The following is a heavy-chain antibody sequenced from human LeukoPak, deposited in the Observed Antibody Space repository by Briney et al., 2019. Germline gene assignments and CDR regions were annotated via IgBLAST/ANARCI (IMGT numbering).Heavy chain of an antibody. D-gene: IGHD4-17*01. V-gene: IGHV3-64*01. CDR2: ISSNGGST. J-gene: IGHJ4*02. CDR1: GFTFSSYA. Sequence: GGSLRLSCAASGFTFSSYAMHWVRQAPGKGLEYVSAISSNGGSTYYANSVKGRFTISRDNSKNTLYLQMGSLRAEDMAVYYCAGGPGPDYDYGDYYFDYWGQGTLVTVSS. CDR3: AGGPGPDYDYGDYYFDY.